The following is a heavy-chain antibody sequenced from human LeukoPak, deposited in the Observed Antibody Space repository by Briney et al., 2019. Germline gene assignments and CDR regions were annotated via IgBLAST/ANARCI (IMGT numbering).Heavy chain of an antibody. CDR1: GYTFISYD. J-gene: IGHJ4*02. D-gene: IGHD3-9*01. V-gene: IGHV1-8*01. CDR2: MNPNSGNT. CDR3: ARAGPLLRYFDWLLFDY. Sequence: ASVKVSCKASGYTFISYDINWVRQATGQGLEWMGWMNPNSGNTGYAQKFQGRVTMTRNTSISTAYMELRSLRSDDTAVYYCARAGPLLRYFDWLLFDYWGQGTLVTVSS.